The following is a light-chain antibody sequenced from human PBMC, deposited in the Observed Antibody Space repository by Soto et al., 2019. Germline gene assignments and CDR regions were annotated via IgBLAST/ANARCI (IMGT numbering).Light chain of an antibody. CDR3: SSYTSSSTV. V-gene: IGLV2-14*01. CDR2: DVS. CDR1: ISDVGGYNY. J-gene: IGLJ2*01. Sequence: QSALTQPASVSGSPGQSITISCTGTISDVGGYNYVSWYQQHPGKAPKLMIYDVSNRPSGVSNRFSGSKSGNTASLTISGLQADDEADYYCSSYTSSSTVFGGGTKLTVL.